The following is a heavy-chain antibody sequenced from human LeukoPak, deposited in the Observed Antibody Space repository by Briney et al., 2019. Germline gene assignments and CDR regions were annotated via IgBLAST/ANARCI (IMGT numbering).Heavy chain of an antibody. Sequence: SETLSLTCAVSGGSMSSGSYYWAWLRQPRGEGREWSVSIYYSGSTYYSPSLKSRVTISVDTSTTQFSLKVRSLTPADTAVYYCARTFNENSGTWYVNRYFDYWGQGTLVTVSS. D-gene: IGHD6-13*01. CDR1: GGSMSSGSYY. CDR3: ARTFNENSGTWYVNRYFDY. CDR2: IYYSGST. V-gene: IGHV4-39*01. J-gene: IGHJ4*02.